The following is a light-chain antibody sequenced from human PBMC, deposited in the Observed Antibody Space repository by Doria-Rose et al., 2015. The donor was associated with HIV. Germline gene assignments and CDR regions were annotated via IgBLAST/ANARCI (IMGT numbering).Light chain of an antibody. CDR1: QSVSSNY. CDR3: QQYGTSPYT. Sequence: EIVLTQSPGTLSLSPGERATLSCRASQSVSSNYVAWYQQGPGQAPRLHIYGASSRATGIPDRFSGSGSGTDFNLTISSLEPEDFAMYYCQQYGTSPYTFGQGTRVEIK. CDR2: GAS. V-gene: IGKV3-20*01. J-gene: IGKJ2*01.